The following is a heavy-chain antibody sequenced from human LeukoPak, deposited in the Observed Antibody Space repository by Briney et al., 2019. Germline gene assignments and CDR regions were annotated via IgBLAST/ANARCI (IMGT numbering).Heavy chain of an antibody. V-gene: IGHV4-59*01. J-gene: IGHJ5*02. D-gene: IGHD4-11*01. Sequence: LETLSLTCMVSGDSIISYYWNWIRQPPGKGLEYIGYIYYSGSTDYNPSLRGRATISLDTSKNQISLKLSSVTAADTAVYYCARGTTVTTRSGFDPWGQGTLVTVSS. CDR2: IYYSGST. CDR3: ARGTTVTTRSGFDP. CDR1: GDSIISYY.